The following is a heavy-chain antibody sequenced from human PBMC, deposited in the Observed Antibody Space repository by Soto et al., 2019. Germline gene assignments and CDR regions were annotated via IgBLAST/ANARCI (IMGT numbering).Heavy chain of an antibody. J-gene: IGHJ4*02. CDR2: ASYDGSYK. D-gene: IGHD5-12*01. CDR1: GFTFSSFG. Sequence: QVQLVESGGGVVQPGRSLRLSCAASGFTFSSFGMHWVRQAPGKGLEWVAVASYDGSYKYYADSVKGRFTISRDNSKNTLYLQMNSLRAEDTAVYYCAKERSVVAKTPDFDYWGQGTLVTVSS. V-gene: IGHV3-30*18. CDR3: AKERSVVAKTPDFDY.